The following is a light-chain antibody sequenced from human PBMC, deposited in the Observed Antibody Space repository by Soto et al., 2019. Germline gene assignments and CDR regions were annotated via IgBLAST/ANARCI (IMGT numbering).Light chain of an antibody. V-gene: IGLV2-14*01. CDR3: SSYTSSITPYV. Sequence: QSALTQPASVSGSPGQSITISCTGTSSDIGAYNYVSWYQQHPGKAPKVMIYEVSNRPSGISNRFSGSKSGNTASLTISGLQADDEAEYYCSSYTSSITPYVFGTGTQLTVL. CDR2: EVS. J-gene: IGLJ1*01. CDR1: SSDIGAYNY.